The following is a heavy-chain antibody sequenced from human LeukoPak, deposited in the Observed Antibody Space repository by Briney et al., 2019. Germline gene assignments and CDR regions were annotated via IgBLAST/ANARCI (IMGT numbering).Heavy chain of an antibody. CDR2: INPYSDDT. CDR1: GYTFTGYH. D-gene: IGHD6-13*01. CDR3: ARDQGSLTRSWYTGY. V-gene: IGHV1-2*06. J-gene: IGHJ4*02. Sequence: SVKVSCKASGYTFTGYHIHWVRQAPGQGLEWMGRINPYSDDTKFAQKFQDRVTMTRETSITTAYMDLSSLTPDGTAVSVCARDQGSLTRSWYTGYWGQGTQVTVSS.